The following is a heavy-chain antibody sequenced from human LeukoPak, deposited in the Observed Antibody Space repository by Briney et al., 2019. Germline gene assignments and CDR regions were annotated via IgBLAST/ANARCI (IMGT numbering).Heavy chain of an antibody. CDR3: AKTPTHLAYCGGDCLDY. Sequence: PGGSLRLSCAASGFTFISYAMSWVRQAPVKGLEWVSIISGSGGSTYYADSVKGRFTISRDNSKNTLYLQMNSLRAEDTAVYYCAKTPTHLAYCGGDCLDYWGQGTLVTVSS. CDR2: ISGSGGST. CDR1: GFTFISYA. D-gene: IGHD2-21*01. J-gene: IGHJ4*02. V-gene: IGHV3-23*01.